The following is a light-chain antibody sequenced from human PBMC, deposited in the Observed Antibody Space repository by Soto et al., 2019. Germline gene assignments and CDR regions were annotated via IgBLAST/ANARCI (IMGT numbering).Light chain of an antibody. V-gene: IGLV2-23*02. CDR1: SSDVGNYNL. CDR3: CSYAGSSTHYV. Sequence: QSVLTQPASVSGSPGQSITISCTGTSSDVGNYNLVSWYQQHPGKAPKLMVYEVSKRPSGVSNRFSGSKSGNTASLTISGLQTEDEADYYCCSYAGSSTHYVFGTGTKVTVL. J-gene: IGLJ1*01. CDR2: EVS.